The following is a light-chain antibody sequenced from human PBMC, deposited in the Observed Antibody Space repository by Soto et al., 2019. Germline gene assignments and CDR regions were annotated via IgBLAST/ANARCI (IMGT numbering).Light chain of an antibody. V-gene: IGKV3-15*01. CDR1: QSVSSN. Sequence: EIVMTQSPATLSVSPGERATLSCRASQSVSSNLAWYQQKPGQAPRLLIYGASTRATGIPARFSGSGSGTEFTLPISSLQSEDFAIYYCQQYNNWPSITFGQGTRLEI. CDR2: GAS. J-gene: IGKJ5*01. CDR3: QQYNNWPSIT.